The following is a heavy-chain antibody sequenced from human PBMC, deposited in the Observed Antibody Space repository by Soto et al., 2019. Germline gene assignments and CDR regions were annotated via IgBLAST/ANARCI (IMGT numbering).Heavy chain of an antibody. Sequence: QVQLVQSGAEVKRSGASVRISCKASGYTFNRHDINWVRQATGQGPEWIGWMNPNSGNTGYAQKFQGRVTMTRDSSITTAYMDLSSLTSEDTAIYYCAREGLYGSIQDNTFDISGQGTMVSVSS. D-gene: IGHD6-19*01. CDR1: GYTFNRHD. J-gene: IGHJ3*02. V-gene: IGHV1-8*01. CDR2: MNPNSGNT. CDR3: AREGLYGSIQDNTFDI.